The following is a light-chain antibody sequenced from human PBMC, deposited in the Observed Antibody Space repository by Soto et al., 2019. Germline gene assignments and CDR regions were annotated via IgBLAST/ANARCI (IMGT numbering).Light chain of an antibody. J-gene: IGKJ4*01. V-gene: IGKV1-12*01. Sequence: DIQMTQSPSSVSAYVGDRVTITCRASQDINSWLTWYQQKPGKAPKVLIYIASRLQPGVPSRFSGRGSGTDFSLTISNLQPEDFATYFCQQSKSFPLTFGGGTKVDIK. CDR2: IAS. CDR3: QQSKSFPLT. CDR1: QDINSW.